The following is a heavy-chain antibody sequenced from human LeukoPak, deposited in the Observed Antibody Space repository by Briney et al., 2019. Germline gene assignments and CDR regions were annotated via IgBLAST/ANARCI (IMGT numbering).Heavy chain of an antibody. CDR2: IIPIFGTA. CDR1: GGTFSSYA. D-gene: IGHD4-17*01. V-gene: IGHV1-69*05. Sequence: SSVKVSCKASGGTFSSYAISWVRQAPGQGLEWMGRIIPIFGTANYAQKFQGRVTITTDESTSTAYMELSSLRSEDTAVYYCARGLRNGDYHSDYWGQGTLVTVSS. J-gene: IGHJ4*02. CDR3: ARGLRNGDYHSDY.